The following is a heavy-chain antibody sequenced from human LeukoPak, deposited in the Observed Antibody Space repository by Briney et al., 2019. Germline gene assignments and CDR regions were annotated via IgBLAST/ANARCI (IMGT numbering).Heavy chain of an antibody. J-gene: IGHJ4*02. D-gene: IGHD1-14*01. Sequence: GGSLRLSCAASGLTFSSYGMLWVRQAPGKGLGWVAFIRYDGNNKLYADSVKGRFTISRDNSKNTLYLHINSLRAEDTAVYYCAKDNPLDYWGQGTLVIVSS. CDR1: GLTFSSYG. V-gene: IGHV3-30*02. CDR2: IRYDGNNK. CDR3: AKDNPLDY.